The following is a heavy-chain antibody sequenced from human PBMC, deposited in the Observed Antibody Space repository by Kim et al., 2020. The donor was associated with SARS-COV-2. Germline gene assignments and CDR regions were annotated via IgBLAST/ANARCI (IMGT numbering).Heavy chain of an antibody. CDR3: ARGNLGTAMLPYYFDY. Sequence: GGSLRLSCAASGFTFSSYAMHWVRQAPGKGLEWVAVISYDGSNKYYADSVKGRFTISRDNSKNTLYLQMNSLRAEDTAVYYCARGNLGTAMLPYYFDYWGQGTLVTVSS. V-gene: IGHV3-30-3*01. CDR1: GFTFSSYA. J-gene: IGHJ4*02. D-gene: IGHD5-18*01. CDR2: ISYDGSNK.